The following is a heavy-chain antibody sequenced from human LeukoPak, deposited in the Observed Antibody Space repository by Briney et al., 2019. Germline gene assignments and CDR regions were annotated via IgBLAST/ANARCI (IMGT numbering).Heavy chain of an antibody. CDR2: INPSGSST. Sequence: GASVKVSCKASRYTFTSYYMHWVRQAPGQGLGWMGIINPSGSSTSYAQKFQGRVTMTRATSTSTVYMELSSLRSEDTAVYYCARPSDYDSSGYYLWGQGTLVTVSS. CDR1: RYTFTSYY. D-gene: IGHD3-22*01. V-gene: IGHV1-46*01. J-gene: IGHJ4*02. CDR3: ARPSDYDSSGYYL.